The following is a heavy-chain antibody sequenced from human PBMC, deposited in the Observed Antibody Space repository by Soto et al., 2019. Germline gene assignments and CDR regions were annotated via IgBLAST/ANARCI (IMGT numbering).Heavy chain of an antibody. CDR1: GGSISNYY. J-gene: IGHJ5*02. V-gene: IGHV4-59*08. CDR2: IYYSGST. CDR3: ARIVGGDPDH. D-gene: IGHD2-21*02. Sequence: SETLSLTCTVFGGSISNYYWTWIRQPPGKGLEWIGYIYYSGSTNYNPSLKSRVTISVDTSKNQFSLQLKSATPEDTAIYYCARIVGGDPDHWGLGTLVTVSS.